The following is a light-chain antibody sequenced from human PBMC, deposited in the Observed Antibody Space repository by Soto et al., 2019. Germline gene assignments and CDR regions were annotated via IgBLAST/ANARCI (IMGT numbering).Light chain of an antibody. CDR3: QQYGDSPGT. V-gene: IGKV3-20*01. J-gene: IGKJ1*01. Sequence: EIVLTQSPGTLSLSPGERATLSCRASQSIGNNYLAWYQHKPDQAPRLLIYGTSNRATGIPDRFSGSGSGTDFTLTISRLEPEDFAVFYCQQYGDSPGTFGPGTEVEIK. CDR2: GTS. CDR1: QSIGNNY.